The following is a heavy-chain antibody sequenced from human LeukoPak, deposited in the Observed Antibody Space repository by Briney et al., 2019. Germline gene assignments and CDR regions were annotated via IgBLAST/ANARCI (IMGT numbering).Heavy chain of an antibody. V-gene: IGHV3-23*01. CDR2: ISGSGGST. D-gene: IGHD6-19*01. CDR1: GFTFSSYA. J-gene: IGHJ4*02. Sequence: PGGSLRLSCAASGFTFSSYAMSWVRQAPGKGLEWVSAISGSGGSTYYAGSVKGRFTISRDNSKNTLYLQMNSLRAEDTAVYYCAKDLYSSGWYLNYFDYWGQGTLVTVSS. CDR3: AKDLYSSGWYLNYFDY.